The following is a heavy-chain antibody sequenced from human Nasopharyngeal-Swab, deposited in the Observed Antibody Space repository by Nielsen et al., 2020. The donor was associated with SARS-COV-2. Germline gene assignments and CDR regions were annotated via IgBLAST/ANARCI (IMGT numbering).Heavy chain of an antibody. CDR2: INPSGGST. J-gene: IGHJ4*02. CDR1: GYIFTSYY. Sequence: ASVKVSCKALGYIFTSYYMHWVRQAPGQGLEWMGIINPSGGSTSYAQKFQGRVTMTRDTSTSTVYMELSSLRSEDTAVYYCARGPYSGYVDYWGQGTLVTVSS. V-gene: IGHV1-46*01. CDR3: ARGPYSGYVDY. D-gene: IGHD1-26*01.